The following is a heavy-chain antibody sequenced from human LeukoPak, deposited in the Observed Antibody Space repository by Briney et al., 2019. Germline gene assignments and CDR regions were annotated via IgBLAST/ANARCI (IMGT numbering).Heavy chain of an antibody. CDR2: ISSSSSYI. V-gene: IGHV3-21*01. D-gene: IGHD4-17*01. J-gene: IGHJ4*02. Sequence: KPGGSLRLSCAASGFAFSAYIMTWVRQAPGKGLEWVSSISSSSSYIYYADSVKGRFTISRDNAKNSLYLQINSLRAEDTAVYYCARTVTAYDYWGQGTLVTVSS. CDR3: ARTVTAYDY. CDR1: GFAFSAYI.